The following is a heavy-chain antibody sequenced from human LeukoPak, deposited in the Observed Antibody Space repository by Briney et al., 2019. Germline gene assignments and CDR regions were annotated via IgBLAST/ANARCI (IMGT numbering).Heavy chain of an antibody. CDR2: ISYDGSNK. CDR1: GFTFSSYG. D-gene: IGHD3-10*01. Sequence: QPGGSLRLSCAASGFTFSSYGMHWVRQAPGKGLEWVAVISYDGSNKYYADSVKGRFTISRDNSKNTLYLQMNSLRAEDTAVYYCAKEGGFYGSGSYYNGFIDYWGQGTLVTVSS. V-gene: IGHV3-30*18. CDR3: AKEGGFYGSGSYYNGFIDY. J-gene: IGHJ4*02.